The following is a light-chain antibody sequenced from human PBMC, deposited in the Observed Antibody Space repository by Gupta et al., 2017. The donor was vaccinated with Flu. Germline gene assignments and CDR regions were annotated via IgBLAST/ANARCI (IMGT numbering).Light chain of an antibody. CDR2: GAS. Sequence: GTLSLSPGERATLSCRASQSVSSSYLAWYQQKPGQAPRLLIYGASSRATGIPDRFSGSGSGTDFTLTISRLEPEDFVVYYCQQYGSSPWTFGQGTKVEIK. CDR3: QQYGSSPWT. CDR1: QSVSSSY. J-gene: IGKJ1*01. V-gene: IGKV3-20*01.